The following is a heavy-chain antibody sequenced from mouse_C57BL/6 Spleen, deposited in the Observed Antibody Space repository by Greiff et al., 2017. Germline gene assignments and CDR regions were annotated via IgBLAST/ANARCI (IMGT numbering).Heavy chain of an antibody. D-gene: IGHD1-1*01. Sequence: VQLQQPGAELVMPGASVKLSCKASGYTFTSYWMHWVKQRPGQGLEWIGEIDPSDSYTNYNQKFKGKSTLTVDKSSSPAYMQLSSLTSEDSAVYYCARRDYYGSLGDYWGQGTTLTVSS. CDR2: IDPSDSYT. CDR3: ARRDYYGSLGDY. V-gene: IGHV1-69*01. CDR1: GYTFTSYW. J-gene: IGHJ2*01.